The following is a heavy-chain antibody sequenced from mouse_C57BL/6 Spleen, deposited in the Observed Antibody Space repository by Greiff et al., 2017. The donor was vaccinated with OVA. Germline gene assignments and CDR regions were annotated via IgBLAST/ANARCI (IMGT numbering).Heavy chain of an antibody. CDR1: GYAFTNYL. CDR2: INPGSGGT. CDR3: AVYDYDGAWFAY. V-gene: IGHV1-54*01. D-gene: IGHD2-4*01. Sequence: VQLQQSGAELVRPGTSVKVSCKASGYAFTNYLIEWVKQRPGPGLEWIGVINPGSGGTNYNEKFKGKATLTADKSSSTAYMQLSSLTSEDSAVYFCAVYDYDGAWFAYWGQGTLVTVSA. J-gene: IGHJ3*01.